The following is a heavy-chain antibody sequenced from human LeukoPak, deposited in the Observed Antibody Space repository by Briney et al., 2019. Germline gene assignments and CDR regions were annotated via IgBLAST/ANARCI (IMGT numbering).Heavy chain of an antibody. CDR2: ISSSGSTI. J-gene: IGHJ6*02. V-gene: IGHV3-48*03. Sequence: GGSLRLSCAASGFTFSSYEMNWVRQAPGKGLEWVSYISSSGSTIYYADSVKGRFTISRDNAKNSLYLQMNSLRAEDTAVYYCARESYDFWSGYYPTTYYYYGMDVWGQGNTVTVSS. CDR1: GFTFSSYE. D-gene: IGHD3-3*01. CDR3: ARESYDFWSGYYPTTYYYYGMDV.